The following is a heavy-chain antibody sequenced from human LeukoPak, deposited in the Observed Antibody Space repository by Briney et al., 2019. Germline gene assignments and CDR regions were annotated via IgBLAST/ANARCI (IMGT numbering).Heavy chain of an antibody. CDR3: ARAPRDGYNPRPNWFDP. J-gene: IGHJ5*02. CDR2: IYYSGST. CDR1: GGSISSGGYY. Sequence: SQTLSLTCTVSGGSISSGGYYWSWIRQHPGKGLEWIGYIYYSGSTYYNPSLKSRVTISVDTSKNQFSLKLSPVTAADTAVYYCARAPRDGYNPRPNWFDPWGQGTLVTVSS. D-gene: IGHD5-24*01. V-gene: IGHV4-31*03.